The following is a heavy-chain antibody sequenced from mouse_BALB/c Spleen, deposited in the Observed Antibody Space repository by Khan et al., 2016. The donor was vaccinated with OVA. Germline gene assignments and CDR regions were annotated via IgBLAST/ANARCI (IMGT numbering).Heavy chain of an antibody. CDR1: GFTIKDYY. J-gene: IGHJ4*01. CDR3: ARGMDY. Sequence: EVKLLESGAELVRPGALVKLSCKASGFTIKDYYMHWVKQRPEQGLEWIGWIDPENGNTIYDPKFQGKASITADTSSNTAYLQLSSLTSEDTAVYYCARGMDYWGQGTSVTVSS. V-gene: IGHV14-1*02. CDR2: IDPENGNT.